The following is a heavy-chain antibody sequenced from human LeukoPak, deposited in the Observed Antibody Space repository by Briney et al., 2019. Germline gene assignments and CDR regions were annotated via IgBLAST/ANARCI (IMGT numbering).Heavy chain of an antibody. CDR1: GFTFRSYE. Sequence: PGGTLRLSRAASGFTFRSYEMNWAPDAPGKGLEWVSYISRSGSTIHYADSVKGRFTISRDNTQHTLYLQMNSLRAEDTAVYYCARDPNPDSWHYAMDVWGQGTTVTVSS. CDR3: ARDPNPDSWHYAMDV. J-gene: IGHJ6*02. CDR2: ISRSGSTI. D-gene: IGHD3-22*01. V-gene: IGHV3-48*03.